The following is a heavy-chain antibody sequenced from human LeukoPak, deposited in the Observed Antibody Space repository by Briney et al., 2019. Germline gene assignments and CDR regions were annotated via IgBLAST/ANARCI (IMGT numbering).Heavy chain of an antibody. J-gene: IGHJ4*02. D-gene: IGHD5-18*01. Sequence: SETLSLTCTVSGGSISSGDYYWGWFRHPPGKGLEWIGYIYYSGSTYYNPSLKSRVTISVDTSKNQFSLKLSSVTAADTAVYYCARENVDTAIALDYWGQGTLVTVSS. CDR2: IYYSGST. V-gene: IGHV4-30-4*01. CDR3: ARENVDTAIALDY. CDR1: GGSISSGDYY.